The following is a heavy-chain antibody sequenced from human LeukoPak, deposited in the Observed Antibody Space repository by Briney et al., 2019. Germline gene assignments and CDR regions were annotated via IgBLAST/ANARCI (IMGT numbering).Heavy chain of an antibody. CDR1: GFTFSSYA. Sequence: GGSLRLSCAASGFTFSSYAMSWVRQAPGKGLEWVSAISGSGGSTYYADSVKGRFTISRDNSKNTLYLQMNSLRAEDTAVYYYAKSVLYLDYDDSSGYSRVYWGQGTLVTVSA. CDR3: AKSVLYLDYDDSSGYSRVY. D-gene: IGHD3-22*01. V-gene: IGHV3-23*01. J-gene: IGHJ4*02. CDR2: ISGSGGST.